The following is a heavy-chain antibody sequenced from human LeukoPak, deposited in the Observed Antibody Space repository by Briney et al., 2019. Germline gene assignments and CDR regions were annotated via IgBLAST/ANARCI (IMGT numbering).Heavy chain of an antibody. CDR3: ACPLRYYYDSSGLIGY. CDR1: GFTFSSYG. Sequence: PGGSLRLSCAASGFTFSSYGMNWVRQAPGKGLEWVSFISSSSTYIYYADSVKGRFTISRDNSKNTLYLQMDSLRAEDTAVYYCACPLRYYYDSSGLIGYWGQGTLVTVSS. V-gene: IGHV3-21*01. D-gene: IGHD3-22*01. CDR2: ISSSSTYI. J-gene: IGHJ4*02.